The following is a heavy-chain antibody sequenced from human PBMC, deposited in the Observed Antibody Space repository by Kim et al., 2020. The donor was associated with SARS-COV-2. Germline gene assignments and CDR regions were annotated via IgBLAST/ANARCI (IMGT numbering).Heavy chain of an antibody. D-gene: IGHD1-26*01. CDR3: ARRTLSGSYYYFDH. V-gene: IGHV3-74*01. Sequence: YADSVKGRFTSSRDNAKNTLYLQMNSLRADDTAVYYCARRTLSGSYYYFDHWGQGTLVTVSS. J-gene: IGHJ4*02.